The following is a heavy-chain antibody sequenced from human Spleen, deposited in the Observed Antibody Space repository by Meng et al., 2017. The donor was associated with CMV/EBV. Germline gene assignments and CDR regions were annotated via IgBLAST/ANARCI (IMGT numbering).Heavy chain of an antibody. Sequence: ESLKISCAASGFTFDDYAMHWIRQPPGKGLEWIGEINHSGSTNYNPSLKSRVTISVDTSKNQFSLKLSSVTAADTAVYYCATWGKARAFDYWGQGTLVTVSS. CDR1: GFTFDDYA. D-gene: IGHD3-16*01. V-gene: IGHV4-34*08. CDR2: INHSGST. CDR3: ATWGKARAFDY. J-gene: IGHJ4*02.